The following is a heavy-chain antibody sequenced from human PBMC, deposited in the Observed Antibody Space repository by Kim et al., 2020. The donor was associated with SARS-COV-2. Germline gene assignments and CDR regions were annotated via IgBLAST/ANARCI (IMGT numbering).Heavy chain of an antibody. CDR1: GFTFSSYW. Sequence: GGSLRLSCAASGFTFSSYWMHWVRQAPGKGLVWVSRINSDGSSTSYADSVKGRFTISRDNAKNTLYLQMNSLRAEDTAVYYCARAHDSSWYDYYYYGMDVWGQGTTVTVS. CDR3: ARAHDSSWYDYYYYGMDV. J-gene: IGHJ6*02. CDR2: INSDGSST. D-gene: IGHD6-13*01. V-gene: IGHV3-74*01.